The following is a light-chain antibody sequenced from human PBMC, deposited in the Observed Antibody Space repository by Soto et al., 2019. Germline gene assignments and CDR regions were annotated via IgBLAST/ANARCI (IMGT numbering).Light chain of an antibody. CDR2: DAS. J-gene: IGKJ3*01. CDR1: QSVSSY. CDR3: QQRSNWPPRFT. Sequence: EIVLTQSPATLSLSPGERATLSCRASQSVSSYLAWYQQKPGQAPRLLIYDASNRATGIPARFSGSGSGTDVTLTISSLAPEDFAVYYSQQRSNWPPRFTFGPGTKVEIK. V-gene: IGKV3-11*01.